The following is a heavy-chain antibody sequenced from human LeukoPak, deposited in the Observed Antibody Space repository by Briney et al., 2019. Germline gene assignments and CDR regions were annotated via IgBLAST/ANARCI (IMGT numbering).Heavy chain of an antibody. V-gene: IGHV4-39*07. CDR2: IYYSGTT. Sequence: SETLSLTCTVSGGSISSSSYYWGWIRQPPGKGLEWIGSIYYSGTTYYDPSLKSRVTISIDMSKNQFSLNLNSVTAADTAVYYCARDDGKFDYWGQGTLVTVSS. CDR1: GGSISSSSYY. J-gene: IGHJ4*02. CDR3: ARDDGKFDY.